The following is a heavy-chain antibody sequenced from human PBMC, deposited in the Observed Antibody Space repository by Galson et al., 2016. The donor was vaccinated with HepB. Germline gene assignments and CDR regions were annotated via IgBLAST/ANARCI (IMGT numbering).Heavy chain of an antibody. D-gene: IGHD5-12*01. CDR1: GFTFSTGW. Sequence: SLRLSCAGSGFTFSTGWMNWVRQAPGKGLEWVGVVWYDGSRTYYPDSVKGRFTISRDNSKNTLYLQMNSLRVEDTAVYYCAKDFCGTLYSGSTCFCDHWGQGTLVTVSS. CDR3: AKDFCGTLYSGSTCFCDH. CDR2: VWYDGSRT. V-gene: IGHV3-33*06. J-gene: IGHJ4*02.